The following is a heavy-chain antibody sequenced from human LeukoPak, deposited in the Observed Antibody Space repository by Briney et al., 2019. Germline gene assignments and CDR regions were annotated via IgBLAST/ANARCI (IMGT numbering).Heavy chain of an antibody. CDR3: ARAAANWGYFDY. J-gene: IGHJ4*02. V-gene: IGHV1-2*02. Sequence: ASVKVSCKASGYTFTGFYMHWVRQAPGQGLEWMGWINPNSGGTNYAQKFQGRVTLTRDTSISTAYMDLSWLRSDDTAVYYCARAAANWGYFDYWGQGTLVTVSS. CDR2: INPNSGGT. CDR1: GYTFTGFY. D-gene: IGHD7-27*01.